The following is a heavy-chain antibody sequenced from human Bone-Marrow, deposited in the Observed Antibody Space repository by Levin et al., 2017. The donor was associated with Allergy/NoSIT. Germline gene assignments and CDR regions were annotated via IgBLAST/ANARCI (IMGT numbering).Heavy chain of an antibody. Sequence: SQTLSLTCAVYGGSFSGYYWSWIRQPPGKGLEWIGEINHSGSTNYNPSLKSRVTISVDTSKNQFSLKLSSVTAADTAVYYCARIGYSYGLYGMDVWGQGTTVTVSS. CDR2: INHSGST. CDR3: ARIGYSYGLYGMDV. D-gene: IGHD5-18*01. J-gene: IGHJ6*02. V-gene: IGHV4-34*01. CDR1: GGSFSGYY.